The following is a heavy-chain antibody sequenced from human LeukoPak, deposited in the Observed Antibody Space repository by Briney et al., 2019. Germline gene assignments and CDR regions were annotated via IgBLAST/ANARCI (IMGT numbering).Heavy chain of an antibody. J-gene: IGHJ4*02. D-gene: IGHD2-15*01. V-gene: IGHV3-20*04. Sequence: GGSLRLSCAASGFTFDDYGMSWVRQAPGKGLEWVSGINWNGGSTGYADSVKGRFTISRENPKNSLYLQMNSLRAEDTALYYCARDGWALGYCSGGSCYIFDYWGQGTLVTVSS. CDR2: INWNGGST. CDR1: GFTFDDYG. CDR3: ARDGWALGYCSGGSCYIFDY.